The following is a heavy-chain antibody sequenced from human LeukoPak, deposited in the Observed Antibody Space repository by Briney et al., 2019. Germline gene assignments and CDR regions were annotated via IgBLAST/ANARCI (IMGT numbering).Heavy chain of an antibody. Sequence: GGSLRLSCSASEFNFNSFGMNWGRQAPGKGPGWMSYISSSSEVKHYADSVKGRLTISRDNDKNSLFLQMDRLRAEDTAVYFCATASHSAYGGTRNAFDIWGQGPMVPVSS. V-gene: IGHV3-48*04. D-gene: IGHD4-23*01. J-gene: IGHJ3*02. CDR3: ATASHSAYGGTRNAFDI. CDR1: EFNFNSFG. CDR2: ISSSSEVK.